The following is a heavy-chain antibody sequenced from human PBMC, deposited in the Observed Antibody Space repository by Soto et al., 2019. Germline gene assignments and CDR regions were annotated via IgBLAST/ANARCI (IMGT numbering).Heavy chain of an antibody. CDR3: PRDTDGLHY. CDR1: GLIFSNYK. V-gene: IGHV3-74*01. CDR2: INTDGSIT. Sequence: EVQLVESGGGLVQPGGSLRLSCAASGLIFSNYKMHWVRQAPGKGLVWVSRINTDGSITDYADSVKGRFTVSRDNPKNALSLQMNRLRAGDTAVYYCPRDTDGLHYWGQGTLVTVSS. J-gene: IGHJ4*02.